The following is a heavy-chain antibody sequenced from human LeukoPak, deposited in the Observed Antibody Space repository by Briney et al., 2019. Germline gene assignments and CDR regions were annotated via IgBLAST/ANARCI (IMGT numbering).Heavy chain of an antibody. V-gene: IGHV4-34*01. CDR1: GGFFSGYY. CDR3: ARHVKPFYYDSSGPWEAFDI. J-gene: IGHJ3*02. D-gene: IGHD3-22*01. Sequence: SETLSLTCAASGGFFSGYYWSWIRQPPGKGLEWIGEINHSGSTNYNPSLRSRVTISVDTSKNQFSLKLSSVTAADTAVYYCARHVKPFYYDSSGPWEAFDIWGQGTMVTVSS. CDR2: INHSGST.